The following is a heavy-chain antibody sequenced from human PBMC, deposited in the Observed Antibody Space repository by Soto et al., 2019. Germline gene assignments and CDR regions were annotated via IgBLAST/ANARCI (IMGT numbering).Heavy chain of an antibody. Sequence: SETLSLTCAVYGGSFSGYYWSWIRQPPGKGLEWIGEINHSGSTNYNPSLKSRVTISVDTSKNQFSLKLSSVTAADTAVYYCARGYSSSSNPRRDFDYWGQGTLVTVSS. CDR1: GGSFSGYY. J-gene: IGHJ4*02. V-gene: IGHV4-34*01. D-gene: IGHD6-6*01. CDR2: INHSGST. CDR3: ARGYSSSSNPRRDFDY.